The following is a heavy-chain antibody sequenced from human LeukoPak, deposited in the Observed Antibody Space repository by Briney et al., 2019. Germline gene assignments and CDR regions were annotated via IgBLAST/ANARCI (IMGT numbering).Heavy chain of an antibody. CDR1: GYTFTSYG. CDR2: ISAYNGNT. J-gene: IGHJ4*02. Sequence: ASVKVSCKASGYTFTSYGISWVRQAPGQGLEWMGWISAYNGNTNYAQKLQGRVTMTTDTSTSTAYMELRSLRSDDTAVDYCARVHVIVGATTHFDYWGQGTLVTVSS. CDR3: ARVHVIVGATTHFDY. D-gene: IGHD1-26*01. V-gene: IGHV1-18*01.